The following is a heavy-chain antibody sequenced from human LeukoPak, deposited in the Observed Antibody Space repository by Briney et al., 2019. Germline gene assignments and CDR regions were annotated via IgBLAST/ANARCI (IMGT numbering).Heavy chain of an antibody. D-gene: IGHD3-10*01. CDR1: GFTFSSYE. Sequence: TGGSLRLSCAASGFTFSSYEMNWVRQAPGKGLEWVSYISSSGSTIYYADSVKGRFTISRDNAKNSLYLQMNSLRAEDTAVYYCARDADYYGSGSYFHYWGQGTLVTVSS. V-gene: IGHV3-48*03. J-gene: IGHJ4*02. CDR2: ISSSGSTI. CDR3: ARDADYYGSGSYFHY.